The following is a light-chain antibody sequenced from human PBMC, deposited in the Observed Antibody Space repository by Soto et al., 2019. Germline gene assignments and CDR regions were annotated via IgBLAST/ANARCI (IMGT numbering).Light chain of an antibody. V-gene: IGKV3-15*01. CDR2: GAS. J-gene: IGKJ1*01. CDR3: QQYNNFWT. CDR1: QSVSSN. Sequence: EIVMTQSPDTLSVSPGETATLSCWASQSVSSNLAWYQQKPGQAPRLLIYGASTRATDIPARFSGSGSGTEFTLTISSLQSEDFAIYYCQQYNNFWTFGQGTNVEIK.